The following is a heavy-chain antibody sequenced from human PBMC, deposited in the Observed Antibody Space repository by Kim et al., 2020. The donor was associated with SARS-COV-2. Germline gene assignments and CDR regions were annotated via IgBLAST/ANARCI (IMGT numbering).Heavy chain of an antibody. V-gene: IGHV1-2*06. CDR3: ARVGSVSRQLVTAYYYYGMDV. CDR1: GYTFTGYY. J-gene: IGHJ6*02. CDR2: INPNSGGT. D-gene: IGHD6-13*01. Sequence: ASVKVSCKASGYTFTGYYMHWVRQAPGQGLEWMGRINPNSGGTNYAQKFQGRVTMTRDTSISTAYMELSRLRSDDTAVYYCARVGSVSRQLVTAYYYYGMDVWGQGTTVTVSS.